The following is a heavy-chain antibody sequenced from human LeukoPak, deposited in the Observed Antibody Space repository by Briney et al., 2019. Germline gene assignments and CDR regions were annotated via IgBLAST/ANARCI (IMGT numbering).Heavy chain of an antibody. CDR1: GGTFSSYA. CDR2: IIPIFGTA. J-gene: IGHJ6*03. V-gene: IGHV1-69*05. D-gene: IGHD3-10*01. Sequence: GASVKVSCKASGGTFSSYAISWVRQAPGQGLEWMGGIIPIFGTANYAQKFQGRVTITTDEFTSTAYMELSSLRSEDTAVYYCARGGRSRPYYYYMDVWGKGTTVTVSS. CDR3: ARGGRSRPYYYYMDV.